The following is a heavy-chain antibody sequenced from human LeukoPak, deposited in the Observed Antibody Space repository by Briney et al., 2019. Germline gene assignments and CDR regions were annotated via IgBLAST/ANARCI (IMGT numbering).Heavy chain of an antibody. Sequence: PGGSLRLSCAASGFTFSSYAMSWVRQAPGKGLEWVAFIRYDGSNKYYADSVKGRFTISRDNSKNTLYLQMNSLRAEDTAVYYCALHYLGPLYGDYGPSDFQHWGQGTLVTVSS. V-gene: IGHV3-30*02. J-gene: IGHJ1*01. D-gene: IGHD4-17*01. CDR1: GFTFSSYA. CDR2: IRYDGSNK. CDR3: ALHYLGPLYGDYGPSDFQH.